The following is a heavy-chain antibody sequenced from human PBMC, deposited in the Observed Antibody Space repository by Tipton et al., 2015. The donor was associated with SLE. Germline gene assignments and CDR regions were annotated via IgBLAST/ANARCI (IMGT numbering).Heavy chain of an antibody. CDR1: DGSIRASYY. CDR3: ARTNWNYVYFDY. CDR2: IHYSGST. Sequence: TLSLTCIVSDGSIRASYYWSWIRQPPGKGLEWIGYIHYSGSTNYNPSLKSRVSISVDTSSNQFSLKLTSVTAADTAVYYCARTNWNYVYFDYWGQGALVTVSS. V-gene: IGHV4-59*01. D-gene: IGHD1-7*01. J-gene: IGHJ4*02.